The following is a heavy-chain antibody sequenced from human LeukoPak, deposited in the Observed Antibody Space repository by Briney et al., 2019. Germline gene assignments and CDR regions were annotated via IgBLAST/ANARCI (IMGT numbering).Heavy chain of an antibody. Sequence: SETLSLTCTVSGGSISSYYWSWIRQPPGKGLEWIGYIYYSGSTNYNPSLKSRVTISVDTSKNQFSLKLSSVTAADTAVYYCALPNSLGAFDIWGQGTMVTVSS. CDR2: IYYSGST. J-gene: IGHJ3*02. CDR3: ALPNSLGAFDI. CDR1: GGSISSYY. V-gene: IGHV4-59*08. D-gene: IGHD5-18*01.